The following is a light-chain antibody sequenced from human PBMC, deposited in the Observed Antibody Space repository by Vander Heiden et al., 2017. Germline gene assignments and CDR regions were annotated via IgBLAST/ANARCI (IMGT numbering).Light chain of an antibody. V-gene: IGLV2-8*01. CDR1: SSDVGGYNY. CDR2: EVS. J-gene: IGLJ1*01. Sequence: QSALTPPPSASGSPGQSVTISCTGTSSDVGGYNYVSWYQQHPGKAPKLMIYEVSKRPSGVPDRFSGSKSGNTASLTVSGLQAEDEADYYCSSYAGSNFYVFGTGTKVTVL. CDR3: SSYAGSNFYV.